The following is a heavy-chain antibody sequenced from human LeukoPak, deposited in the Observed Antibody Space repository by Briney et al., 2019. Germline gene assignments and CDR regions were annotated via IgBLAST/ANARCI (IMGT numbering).Heavy chain of an antibody. Sequence: SETLSLTCIVSGGSISSDYFWGWIRQPPGKGLEWIGNLHYSGSTSYNPSLKSRVTISVDTSKNQFSLKLSSVTAADTAAYYCARSRDYYYYFGLDVWGQGTTVTVSS. CDR2: LHYSGST. CDR3: ARSRDYYYYFGLDV. J-gene: IGHJ6*02. V-gene: IGHV4-39*01. CDR1: GGSISSDYF.